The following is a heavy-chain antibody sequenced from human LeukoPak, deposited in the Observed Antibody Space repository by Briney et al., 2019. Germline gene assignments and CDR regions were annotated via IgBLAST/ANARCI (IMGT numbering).Heavy chain of an antibody. CDR2: IIPIFGTA. Sequence: SVKVSCKASGGTFSSYAISWVRQAPGQGLEWMGGIIPIFGTANYAQKFQGRVTITADESTSTAYMELSSLRSEDTAVYYYARYLQLWWQGYFDYWGQGTLVTVSS. CDR3: ARYLQLWWQGYFDY. CDR1: GGTFSSYA. J-gene: IGHJ4*02. V-gene: IGHV1-69*13. D-gene: IGHD5-18*01.